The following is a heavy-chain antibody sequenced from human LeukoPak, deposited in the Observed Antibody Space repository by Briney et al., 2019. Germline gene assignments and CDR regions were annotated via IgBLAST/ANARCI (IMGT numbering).Heavy chain of an antibody. CDR2: FDPEDGET. V-gene: IGHV1-24*01. J-gene: IGHJ4*02. CDR3: ATAPGRQWLVLPLDY. D-gene: IGHD6-19*01. Sequence: GASVKVFCKVSGYTLTELCMHWVRQAPGKGLEWMGGFDPEDGETIYAQKFQGRVTMTEDTSTDTAYMELSSLRSEDTAVYYCATAPGRQWLVLPLDYWGQGTLVTVSS. CDR1: GYTLTELC.